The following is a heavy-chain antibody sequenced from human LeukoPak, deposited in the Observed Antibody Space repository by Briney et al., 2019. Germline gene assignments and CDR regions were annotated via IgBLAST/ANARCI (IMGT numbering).Heavy chain of an antibody. J-gene: IGHJ3*02. Sequence: SETLSLTCAVYGGSFSGYYWSWIRQPPGKGLEWIGEINHSGSTNYNPSLKSRVTISVDTSKNQFSLKLSSVTAADTAVYYCARYTSLGYCSSTSCFPDAFDIWGQGTMVTVSS. D-gene: IGHD2-2*01. CDR2: INHSGST. CDR3: ARYTSLGYCSSTSCFPDAFDI. V-gene: IGHV4-34*01. CDR1: GGSFSGYY.